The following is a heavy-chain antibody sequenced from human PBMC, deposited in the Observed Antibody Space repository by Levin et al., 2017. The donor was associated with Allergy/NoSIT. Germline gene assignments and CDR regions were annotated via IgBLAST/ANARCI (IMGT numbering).Heavy chain of an antibody. J-gene: IGHJ4*02. CDR1: GYTFTSYY. V-gene: IGHV1-46*01. CDR2: INPSGGST. Sequence: ASVKVSCKASGYTFTSYYMHWVRQAPGQGLEWMGIINPSGGSTSYAQKFQGRVTMTRDTSTSTVYMELSSLRSEDTAVYYCARVGVGSGYEQNFDYWGQGTLVTVSS. D-gene: IGHD5-12*01. CDR3: ARVGVGSGYEQNFDY.